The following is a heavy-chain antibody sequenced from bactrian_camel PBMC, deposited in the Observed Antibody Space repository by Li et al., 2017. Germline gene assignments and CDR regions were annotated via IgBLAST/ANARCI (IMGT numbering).Heavy chain of an antibody. J-gene: IGHJ4*01. Sequence: VQLVESGGGLVQPGGSLRLSCAASGFSFSDSHMSWVRQDPGKGLEWVVAISGDGRRIDYLDSVKGRFTISRDNARSTVYLQMNSLKSEDTARYYCATVDLRTQQGWAYWGQGTQVTVS. V-gene: IGHV3S40*01. D-gene: IGHD5*01. CDR1: GFSFSDSH. CDR2: ISGDGRRI. CDR3: ATVDLRTQQGWAY.